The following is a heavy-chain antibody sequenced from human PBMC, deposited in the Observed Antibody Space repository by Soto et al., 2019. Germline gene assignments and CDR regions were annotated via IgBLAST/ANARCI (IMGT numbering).Heavy chain of an antibody. J-gene: IGHJ4*02. CDR1: GFTFDDYV. CDR3: VRDTGSGLAVAGFIH. Sequence: EVKLVESGGGLERPGRSLRLSCSASGFTFDDYVMHWVRLVPGRGLEWVAGIDWNGKTLAYAVSVKGRFTISSDNSKNSLHLQMTSLRDEDTALYYCVRDTGSGLAVAGFIHWGQGTPVTVSS. V-gene: IGHV3-9*01. D-gene: IGHD6-19*01. CDR2: IDWNGKTL.